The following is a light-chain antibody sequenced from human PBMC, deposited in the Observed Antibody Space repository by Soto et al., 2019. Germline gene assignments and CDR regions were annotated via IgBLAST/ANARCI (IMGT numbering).Light chain of an antibody. Sequence: QSVLTQPASVSGSPGQSITISCTGARSDVGTYNYVSWYQQHPGKAPKLMIYEVSNRPSGVSNRFSGSKYGNTASLTISGLQAEDEADYYCSSYTASSALAIFGGGTKVTVL. CDR3: SSYTASSALAI. CDR1: RSDVGTYNY. V-gene: IGLV2-14*01. CDR2: EVS. J-gene: IGLJ2*01.